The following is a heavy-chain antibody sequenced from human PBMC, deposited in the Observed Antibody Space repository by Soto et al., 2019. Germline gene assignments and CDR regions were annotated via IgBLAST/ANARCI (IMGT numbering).Heavy chain of an antibody. Sequence: GASVKVSCKASGYTFTNNVIHWLRQAPGQTLEWMGWIHTAKGNTKYSQKFEARVTLTRDTAASTAYMELNSLRSDDTAVYYCVRDPIWTYTWNYARLNYLDPWGQGTLVTVSS. CDR2: IHTAKGNT. D-gene: IGHD1-7*01. CDR3: VRDPIWTYTWNYARLNYLDP. J-gene: IGHJ5*02. CDR1: GYTFTNNV. V-gene: IGHV1-3*04.